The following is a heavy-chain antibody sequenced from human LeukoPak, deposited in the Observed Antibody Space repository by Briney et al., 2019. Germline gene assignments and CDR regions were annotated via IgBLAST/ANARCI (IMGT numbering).Heavy chain of an antibody. V-gene: IGHV5-51*01. CDR3: ARHLDGYNPFDY. J-gene: IGHJ4*02. CDR2: TYPLNSDT. CDR1: GYTFTNYW. Sequence: GESLKISCKGSGYTFTNYWIAWVRQMLGKVLECMGITYPLNSDTRYSPSFQGQVTISADKSVSTAYLQWSSLKASDTAIYYCARHLDGYNPFDYWGQGTLVTVSS. D-gene: IGHD5-24*01.